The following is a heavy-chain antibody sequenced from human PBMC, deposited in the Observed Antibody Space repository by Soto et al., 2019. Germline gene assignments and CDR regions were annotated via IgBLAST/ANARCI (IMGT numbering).Heavy chain of an antibody. CDR2: IIPIFGTA. CDR1: GGTFSSYA. D-gene: IGHD3-16*01. CDR3: ASGRAWESTGGRNYYYYGMDV. J-gene: IGHJ6*02. V-gene: IGHV1-69*13. Sequence: GASVKVSCKASGGTFSSYAISWVRQAPGQGLEWMGGIIPIFGTANYAQKFQGRVTITADESTSTAYMELSSLRSEDTAVYYCASGRAWESTGGRNYYYYGMDVWGQGTRVSVSS.